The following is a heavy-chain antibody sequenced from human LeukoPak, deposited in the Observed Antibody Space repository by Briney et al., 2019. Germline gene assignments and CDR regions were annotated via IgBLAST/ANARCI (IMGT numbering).Heavy chain of an antibody. J-gene: IGHJ4*02. D-gene: IGHD3-22*01. CDR1: GFTFSSYS. V-gene: IGHV3-21*01. Sequence: GGSLRLSCAASGFTFSSYSMNWVRQAPGKGLEWVSSISSSSSYIYYADSVKGRFTISRDNAKNSLYLQMNSLRAEDTAVYYCARGPVAYYYDSSGYYYQDYWGQGTLVTVSS. CDR2: ISSSSSYI. CDR3: ARGPVAYYYDSSGYYYQDY.